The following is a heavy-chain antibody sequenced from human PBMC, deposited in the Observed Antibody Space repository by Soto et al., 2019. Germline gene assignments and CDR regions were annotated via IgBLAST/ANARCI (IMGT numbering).Heavy chain of an antibody. Sequence: GGSLRLSCVASGFPFSSHWMNWVRQVPGKGLEWVANIKEDGAEINYGDSVKGRFAISRDNAKNSLYLQRNSLSVDDTAVYHCVRSSGWTGDYWGQGILVTVS. D-gene: IGHD3-10*01. J-gene: IGHJ4*02. CDR1: GFPFSSHW. CDR3: VRSSGWTGDY. CDR2: IKEDGAEI. V-gene: IGHV3-7*04.